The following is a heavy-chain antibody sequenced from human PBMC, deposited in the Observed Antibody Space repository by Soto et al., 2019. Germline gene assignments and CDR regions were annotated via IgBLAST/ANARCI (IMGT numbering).Heavy chain of an antibody. D-gene: IGHD3-3*01. CDR1: GGSISSSSYY. V-gene: IGHV4-39*01. CDR2: IYYSGST. J-gene: IGHJ5*02. Sequence: QLQLQESGPGLVKPSETLSLTCTVSGGSISSSSYYWGWIRQPPGKGLEWIGSIYYSGSTYYNPSLKSRVTISVDTSKNQFSLKLSYVTAAYTAVYYCANQGWYYDFWSGPKAPIASLGQGTLVTVSS. CDR3: ANQGWYYDFWSGPKAPIAS.